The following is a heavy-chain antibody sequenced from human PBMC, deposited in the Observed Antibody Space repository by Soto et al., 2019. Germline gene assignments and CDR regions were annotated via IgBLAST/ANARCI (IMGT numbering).Heavy chain of an antibody. D-gene: IGHD1-7*01. Sequence: ASVKVSCKASGYTFTAYFIHWVRQAPGQGLEWMGWIDSNGGGAEYAHSLQGRVTLTRDTSISTAYMELSRLRSDDTAVYYCARENYNGGFDSWGQGTPVTVSS. V-gene: IGHV1-2*02. CDR1: GYTFTAYF. CDR2: IDSNGGGA. CDR3: ARENYNGGFDS. J-gene: IGHJ5*01.